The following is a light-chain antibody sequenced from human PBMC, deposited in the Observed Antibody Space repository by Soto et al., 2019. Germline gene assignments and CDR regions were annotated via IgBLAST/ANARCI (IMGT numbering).Light chain of an antibody. CDR1: SSDVGAYNY. V-gene: IGLV2-11*01. CDR2: DVS. Sequence: QSALTQPRSVSGSPGQSVTISCTGTSSDVGAYNYVSWYQQHPGKAPKLMIYDVSKRPSGVPDRFSGSKSDNTASLTISGLQAEDEADYYCYSYAGSYSFGLFGGGTQLTVL. CDR3: YSYAGSYSFGL. J-gene: IGLJ2*01.